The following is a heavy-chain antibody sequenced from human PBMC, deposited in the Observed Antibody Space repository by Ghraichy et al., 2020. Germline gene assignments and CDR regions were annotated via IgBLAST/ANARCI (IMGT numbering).Heavy chain of an antibody. J-gene: IGHJ3*02. CDR1: GGSISSYY. Sequence: SETLSLTCTVSGGSISSYYWSWIRQPPGKGLEWIGYIYYSGSTNYNPSLKSRVTISVDTSKNQFSLKLSSVTAADTAVYYCARTHVRRDAFDIWGQGTMVTVSS. CDR3: ARTHVRRDAFDI. CDR2: IYYSGST. V-gene: IGHV4-59*08.